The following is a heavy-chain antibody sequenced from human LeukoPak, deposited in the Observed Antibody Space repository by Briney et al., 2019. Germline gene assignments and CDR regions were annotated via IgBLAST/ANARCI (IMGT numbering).Heavy chain of an antibody. D-gene: IGHD6-19*01. CDR2: IYYTGST. V-gene: IGHV4-59*01. J-gene: IGHJ4*02. CDR1: GGSISSYY. Sequence: PSETLSLTCTVSGGSISSYYWTWIRQPPGKGLEWIGSIYYTGSTNYNPSLKSRVTISVDTSKNQFSLKLSSVTAADTAVYYCARGIGIAVAQWRVLFDYWGQGTLVTVPS. CDR3: ARGIGIAVAQWRVLFDY.